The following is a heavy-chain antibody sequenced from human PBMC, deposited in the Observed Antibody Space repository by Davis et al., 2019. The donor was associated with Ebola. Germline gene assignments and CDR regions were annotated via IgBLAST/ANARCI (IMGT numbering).Heavy chain of an antibody. D-gene: IGHD3-10*01. CDR2: ISSSGSTI. Sequence: GESLKISCAASGFTFSDYYMSWIRQAPGKGLEWVSYISSSGSTIYYADSVKGRFTISRDNAKNSLYLQMNSLRAEDTAVYYCARSLTMVRGVNKYYYGMDVWGKGTTVTVSS. J-gene: IGHJ6*04. CDR3: ARSLTMVRGVNKYYYGMDV. CDR1: GFTFSDYY. V-gene: IGHV3-11*01.